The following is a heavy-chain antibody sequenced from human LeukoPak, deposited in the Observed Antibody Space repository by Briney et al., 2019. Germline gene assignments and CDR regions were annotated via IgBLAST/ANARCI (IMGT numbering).Heavy chain of an antibody. CDR3: ARIRDYSMILDY. CDR2: IDWDDDK. Sequence: SGPTLVNPTQTLTLTCTFSGFSLSTGGMCVSWIRQPPGKALEWLARIDWDDDKYYGTSLKTRLTISKDTSKNQVVLTMTNMDPVDTATYYCARIRDYSMILDYWGQGTLVTVSS. J-gene: IGHJ4*02. V-gene: IGHV2-70*11. CDR1: GFSLSTGGMC. D-gene: IGHD3/OR15-3a*01.